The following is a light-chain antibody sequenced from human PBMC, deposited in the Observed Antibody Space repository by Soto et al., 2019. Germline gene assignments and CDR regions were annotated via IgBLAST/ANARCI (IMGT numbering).Light chain of an antibody. CDR1: QSISTY. Sequence: DIQMTQSPSSLSASIGDRVTITCLASQSISTYLNWYQQIPGRAPKFLIYDASTLQSGVPSRFSGSGSGTHFTLTISSLQPEDFATYFCQQGYIAPWTFGQGTKVDIK. V-gene: IGKV1-39*01. CDR3: QQGYIAPWT. CDR2: DAS. J-gene: IGKJ1*01.